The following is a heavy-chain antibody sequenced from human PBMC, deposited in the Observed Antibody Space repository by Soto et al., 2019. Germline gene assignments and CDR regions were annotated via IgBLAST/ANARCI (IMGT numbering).Heavy chain of an antibody. Sequence: GASVKVSCKASGYTFTGYYMHWVRQAPGQGLEWMGWINPNSGGTNYAQKFQGWVTMTRDTSISTAYMELSRLRSDDTAVYYCARDNGSGSHHFDYWGQGTLVTVSS. CDR3: ARDNGSGSHHFDY. CDR2: INPNSGGT. D-gene: IGHD3-10*01. J-gene: IGHJ4*02. V-gene: IGHV1-2*04. CDR1: GYTFTGYY.